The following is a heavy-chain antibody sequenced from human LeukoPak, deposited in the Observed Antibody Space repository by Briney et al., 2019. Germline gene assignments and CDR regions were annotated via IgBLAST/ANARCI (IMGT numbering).Heavy chain of an antibody. V-gene: IGHV4-31*03. Sequence: SETLSLTCTVSGGSISSGGYYWSWVRQHPGKGLEWIGYIYYSGSTYYNPSLKSRVTISVDTSKNQFSLKLSSVTAADTAVYYCARGTILLWFGELLSNWFDPWGQGTLVTVSS. CDR3: ARGTILLWFGELLSNWFDP. CDR2: IYYSGST. CDR1: GGSISSGGYY. J-gene: IGHJ5*02. D-gene: IGHD3-10*01.